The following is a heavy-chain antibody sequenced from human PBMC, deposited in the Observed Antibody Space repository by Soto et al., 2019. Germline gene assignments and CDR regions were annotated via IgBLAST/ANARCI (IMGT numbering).Heavy chain of an antibody. CDR1: GGSISGGGSVPNGGYY. V-gene: IGHV4-31*03. D-gene: IGHD3-16*01. Sequence: SETLSLTCTVPGGSISGGGSVPNGGYYWSWIRQHPGKGLEWIGYIFNNGYAHYSPSLKSRVSISIDTSKNQFSLSLTSVTAADTAVYFCARAEGPKYDLHYWGQGALVTVSS. CDR2: IFNNGYA. J-gene: IGHJ4*02. CDR3: ARAEGPKYDLHY.